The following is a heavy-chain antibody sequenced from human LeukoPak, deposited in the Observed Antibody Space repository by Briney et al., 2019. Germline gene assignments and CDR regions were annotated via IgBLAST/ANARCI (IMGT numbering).Heavy chain of an antibody. CDR2: ISGSGGST. J-gene: IGHJ4*02. V-gene: IGHV3-23*01. CDR3: AEDRGVRIEYYFDY. D-gene: IGHD3-10*01. CDR1: GFTFSSYA. Sequence: GGSLRLSCAASGFTFSSYAMSWVRQAPGKGLEWVSAISGSGGSTYYADSVKGRFTISRDNSKNTLYLQMNSLRAEDTAVYYCAEDRGVRIEYYFDYWGQGTLVTVSS.